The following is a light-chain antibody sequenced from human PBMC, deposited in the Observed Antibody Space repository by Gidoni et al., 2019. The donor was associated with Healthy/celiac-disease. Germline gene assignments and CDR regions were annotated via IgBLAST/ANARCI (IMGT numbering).Light chain of an antibody. J-gene: IGLJ2*01. CDR2: SNH. Sequence: QSVLPQPPSASGTPGPRVTLSCSGSSSNLGSNTVNWYQQLPGTAPKLLIYSNHQRPSGVPDRFSGSKSGTSASLAISGLQSEDEADYYCAAWDDSLNGVVFGGGTKLTVL. CDR1: SSNLGSNT. V-gene: IGLV1-44*01. CDR3: AAWDDSLNGVV.